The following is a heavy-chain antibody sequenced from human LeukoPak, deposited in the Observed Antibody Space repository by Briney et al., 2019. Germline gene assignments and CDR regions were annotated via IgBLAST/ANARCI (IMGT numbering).Heavy chain of an antibody. J-gene: IGHJ4*02. D-gene: IGHD2-2*01. CDR3: ARLVPAAISRIGY. Sequence: PSETLSLTCAVSGYSLSSGYYWGWIRQPPGKGLEWIGRIHHSGRTYYNPSLKSRVTISVDMSKNQFPLKLSSVTAADTAVYYCARLVPAAISRIGYWGQGALVTVSS. V-gene: IGHV4-38-2*01. CDR1: GYSLSSGYY. CDR2: IHHSGRT.